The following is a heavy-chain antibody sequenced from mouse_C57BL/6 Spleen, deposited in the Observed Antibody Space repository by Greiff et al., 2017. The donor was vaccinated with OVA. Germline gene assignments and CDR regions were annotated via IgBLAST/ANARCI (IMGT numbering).Heavy chain of an antibody. CDR3: ARGTGTEAMDY. Sequence: EVKLQESGPGLVKPSQSLSLTCSVTGHSINSGYYWNWIRQFPGNKLEWMGYISYDGNNNYNPSLKNRISITRDTSKNQFFLKLNSVTAEDTATYYCARGTGTEAMDYWGQGTSVTVSS. D-gene: IGHD4-1*01. V-gene: IGHV3-6*01. J-gene: IGHJ4*01. CDR1: GHSINSGYY. CDR2: ISYDGNN.